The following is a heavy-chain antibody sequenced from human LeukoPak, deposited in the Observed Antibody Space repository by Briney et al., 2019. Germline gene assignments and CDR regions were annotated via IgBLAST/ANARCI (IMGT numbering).Heavy chain of an antibody. CDR1: GFTFSSYA. CDR2: ISGSGGST. D-gene: IGHD5-24*01. CDR3: AKGRHPRGGKKEMATITGGFDY. J-gene: IGHJ4*02. V-gene: IGHV3-23*01. Sequence: GGSLRLSCAAPGFTFSSYAMSWVRQAPGKGLEWVPAISGSGGSTYYADSVKGRFTISRDNSKNTLYLQMNSLRAEDTAVYYCAKGRHPRGGKKEMATITGGFDYWGQGTLVTVSS.